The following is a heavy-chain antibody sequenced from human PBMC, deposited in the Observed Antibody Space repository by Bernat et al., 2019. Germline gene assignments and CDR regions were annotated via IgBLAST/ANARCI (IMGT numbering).Heavy chain of an antibody. CDR2: INHSGST. D-gene: IGHD3-16*01. J-gene: IGHJ6*03. V-gene: IGHV4-34*01. Sequence: QVQLQQWGAGLLKPSETLSLTCAVYGGSFSGYYWSWIRQPPGKGLEWIGEINHSGSTNYNPSLKSRVTISVDTAKNQFSLKLSSVTAADTAVYYCAGGFGLDNTYYYYYMDVWGKGTTVTVSS. CDR1: GGSFSGYY. CDR3: AGGFGLDNTYYYYYMDV.